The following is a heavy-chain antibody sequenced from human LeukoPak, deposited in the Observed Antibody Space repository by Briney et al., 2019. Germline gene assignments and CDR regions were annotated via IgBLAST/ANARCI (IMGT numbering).Heavy chain of an antibody. CDR1: GFTFSSYG. CDR3: AKDYGDFRISPVDY. J-gene: IGHJ4*02. D-gene: IGHD4-17*01. V-gene: IGHV3-30*02. Sequence: PGGSLRLSCAASGFTFSSYGMHWVRQAPGKGLEWVAVIWYDGSNKYYADSVKGRFTISRDNSKNTLYLQMNSLRAEDTAVYYCAKDYGDFRISPVDYWGQGTLVTVSS. CDR2: IWYDGSNK.